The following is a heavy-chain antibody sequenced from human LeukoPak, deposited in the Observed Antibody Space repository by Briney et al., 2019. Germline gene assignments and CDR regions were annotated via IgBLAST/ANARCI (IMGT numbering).Heavy chain of an antibody. CDR1: GYTFTGYY. D-gene: IGHD3-10*01. CDR3: ARPLYYGSGSQYYFDY. CDR2: INPNSGGT. V-gene: IGHV1-2*03. Sequence: LGASVKVSCKASGYTFTGYYMHWVRQAPGQGLEWMGWINPNSGGTNYARKFQGRVTMTRDTSISTAYMELSRLRSDDTAVYYCARPLYYGSGSQYYFDYWGQGTLVTVSS. J-gene: IGHJ4*02.